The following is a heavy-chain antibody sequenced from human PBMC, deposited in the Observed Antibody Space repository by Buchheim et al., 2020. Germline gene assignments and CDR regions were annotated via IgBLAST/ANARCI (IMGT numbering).Heavy chain of an antibody. V-gene: IGHV4-39*07. D-gene: IGHD3-9*01. J-gene: IGHJ4*02. CDR3: AREPGVDYDILTGYYKREDYFDY. CDR1: GGSISSSSYY. Sequence: QLQLQESGPGLVKPSETLSLTCTVSGGSISSSSYYWGWIRQPPGKGLEWIGSNYYSGSTYYNPSLKSRVTISVDTSTNQFSLKLSSVTAADTAVYYCAREPGVDYDILTGYYKREDYFDYWGQGTL. CDR2: NYYSGST.